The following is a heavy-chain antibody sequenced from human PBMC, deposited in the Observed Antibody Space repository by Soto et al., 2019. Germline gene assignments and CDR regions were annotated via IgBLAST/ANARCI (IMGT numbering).Heavy chain of an antibody. CDR1: GLTFSASA. CDR3: CRHEARWGSCDY. J-gene: IGHJ4*02. Sequence: GGSLRLSCVASGLTFSASAMHWVRQASGKGLEWVGRIRNKADNYATVYAAPVQGRFTISRDDSKSMAYLQMNSLKTEHTAVSYCCRHEARWGSCDYWGPGTLVTVSS. V-gene: IGHV3-73*01. CDR2: IRNKADNYAT. D-gene: IGHD2-21*01.